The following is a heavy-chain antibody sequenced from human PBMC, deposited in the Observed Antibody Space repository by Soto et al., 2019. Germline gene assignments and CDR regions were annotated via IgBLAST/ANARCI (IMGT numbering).Heavy chain of an antibody. Sequence: EVQLVESGGGLVQRGGSLRLSCLASGLPFGSYWMHWVRQAPGKGLVWVSHISSDGSSTNYADSVKGRFTISRDNAKSTLYLQMNSLRVEDTAVYYCLYDLDYWGQGTLVTVSS. CDR2: ISSDGSST. D-gene: IGHD3-22*01. J-gene: IGHJ4*02. CDR1: GLPFGSYW. CDR3: LYDLDY. V-gene: IGHV3-74*01.